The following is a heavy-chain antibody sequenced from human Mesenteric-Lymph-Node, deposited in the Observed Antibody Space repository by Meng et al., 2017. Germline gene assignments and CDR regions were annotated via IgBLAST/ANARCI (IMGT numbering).Heavy chain of an antibody. J-gene: IGHJ4*02. CDR3: ARGGGNSWYIDY. D-gene: IGHD6-13*01. CDR2: INHSGST. CDR1: GGSFSGYY. Sequence: QLQLQQWGAGLLKPSETLSLTCAVHGGSFSGYYWSWIRQTPGKGLEWIGEINHSGSTNYNPSLKSRVTISVDTSKNQFSLKLSSMTAADTAVYYCARGGGNSWYIDYWGQGTLVTVSS. V-gene: IGHV4-34*01.